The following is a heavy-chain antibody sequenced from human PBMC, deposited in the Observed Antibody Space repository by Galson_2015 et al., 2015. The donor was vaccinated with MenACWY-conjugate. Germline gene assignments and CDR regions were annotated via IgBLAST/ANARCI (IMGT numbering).Heavy chain of an antibody. Sequence: SLRLSCAASGFTFSAYDVHWVRQTTGKGLEWVSTIGIAGDTYYPGSVKGRFTISRENAKNSLYLQMNNLRAEDTAVYYCSRTTSGHFDYWGQGTLVTVSS. V-gene: IGHV3-13*01. D-gene: IGHD1-14*01. J-gene: IGHJ4*02. CDR3: SRTTSGHFDY. CDR1: GFTFSAYD. CDR2: IGIAGDT.